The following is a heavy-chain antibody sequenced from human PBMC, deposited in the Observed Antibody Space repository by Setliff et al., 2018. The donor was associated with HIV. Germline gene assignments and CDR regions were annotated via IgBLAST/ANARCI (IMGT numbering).Heavy chain of an antibody. CDR2: IYPGDSDV. V-gene: IGHV5-51*01. Sequence: GESLKISCQASGYTFTNHWIGWVRQMPGEGLEWMAIIYPGDSDVRYNPSFQGQVTVSVDKSINTAYLQWSSLKASDTATYYCAREHRLCSGERCVLPDYWGQGTRVTVSS. J-gene: IGHJ4*02. CDR1: GYTFTNHW. D-gene: IGHD2-15*01. CDR3: AREHRLCSGERCVLPDY.